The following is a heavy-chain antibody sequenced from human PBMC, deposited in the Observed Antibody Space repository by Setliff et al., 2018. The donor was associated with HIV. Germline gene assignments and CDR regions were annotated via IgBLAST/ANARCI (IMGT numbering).Heavy chain of an antibody. Sequence: ASVKVSCKSSGYNFDFHYVHWVRQAPGQGFEWLGVINPTAGSTTLEQKFQGRLTLTRDASTETVYMELTSLRSGDTAFYYCASHAKTVDTGLFDYWGQGTQVTVSS. CDR3: ASHAKTVDTGLFDY. D-gene: IGHD3-9*01. V-gene: IGHV1-46*02. J-gene: IGHJ4*02. CDR1: GYNFDFHY. CDR2: INPTAGST.